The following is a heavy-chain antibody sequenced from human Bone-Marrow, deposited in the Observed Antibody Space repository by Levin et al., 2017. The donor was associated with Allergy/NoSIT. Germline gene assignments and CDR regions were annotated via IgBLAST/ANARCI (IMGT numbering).Heavy chain of an antibody. CDR1: GYSISSGYY. V-gene: IGHV4-38-2*01. D-gene: IGHD5-18*01. CDR3: ARGYVADY. CDR2: IYHSGST. Sequence: SETLSLTCAVSGYSISSGYYWGWIRQPPGKGLEWIGSIYHSGSTYYNPSLKSRVTISVDTSKNQFSLKLSSVTAADTAVYYCARGYVADYWGQGTLVTVSS. J-gene: IGHJ4*02.